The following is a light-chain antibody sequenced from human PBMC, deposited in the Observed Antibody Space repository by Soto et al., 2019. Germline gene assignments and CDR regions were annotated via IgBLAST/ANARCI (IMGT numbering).Light chain of an antibody. Sequence: DIQMTQSPSTLSASVGDRVTITCRASQSISSWLAWYQQKPGKAPKLLIYDASSLESGVPSRFSGSGSGTEFTLTISSLQPDDFATYYCQQYTGYSRTFGQGTKLEIK. CDR3: QQYTGYSRT. V-gene: IGKV1-5*01. CDR1: QSISSW. CDR2: DAS. J-gene: IGKJ2*01.